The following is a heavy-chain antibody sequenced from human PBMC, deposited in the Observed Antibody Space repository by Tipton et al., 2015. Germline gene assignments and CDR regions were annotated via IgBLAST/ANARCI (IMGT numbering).Heavy chain of an antibody. Sequence: TLSLTCTVSGGSIRSSSYYWGWIRQPPGKGLEWIGSVHYSGSTYYNPSLKSRVTMSRDTSKNQFSLKLASVTASDTAVYYCARARGRHGGLFDSWGQGILVTVSS. CDR1: GGSIRSSSYY. J-gene: IGHJ4*02. D-gene: IGHD4-23*01. CDR2: VHYSGST. CDR3: ARARGRHGGLFDS. V-gene: IGHV4-39*07.